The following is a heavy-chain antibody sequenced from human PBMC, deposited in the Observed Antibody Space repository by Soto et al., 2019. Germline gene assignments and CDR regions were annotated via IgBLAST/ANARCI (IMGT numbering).Heavy chain of an antibody. CDR3: XXXXXXXXXXAPSDY. CDR1: GFTFSSYG. J-gene: IGHJ4*02. Sequence: QVQLVESGGGVVQPGRSLRLSCAASGFTFSSYGMHWVRQAPGKGLEWVAVISYDGSNKYYADSVKGRFTISRDNSKNTLYLQMNSLRAEDTAVYYCXXXXXXXXXXAPSDYWGQGTLVTVSS. CDR2: ISYDGSNK. V-gene: IGHV3-30*03.